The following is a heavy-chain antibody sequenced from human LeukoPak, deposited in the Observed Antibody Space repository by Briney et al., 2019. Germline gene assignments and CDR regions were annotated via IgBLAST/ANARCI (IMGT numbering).Heavy chain of an antibody. Sequence: PGGSLRLSCAASGFTVSRNYMSWVRQAPGKGLEWVSVLYSDGSTYYADSVKGRFTISRDNSMDTLYLQMNTLRAEDTAMYYCAIDVNWDYWGQGTLVTVSS. CDR2: LYSDGST. J-gene: IGHJ4*02. CDR1: GFTVSRNY. CDR3: AIDVNWDY. V-gene: IGHV3-53*01. D-gene: IGHD1-1*01.